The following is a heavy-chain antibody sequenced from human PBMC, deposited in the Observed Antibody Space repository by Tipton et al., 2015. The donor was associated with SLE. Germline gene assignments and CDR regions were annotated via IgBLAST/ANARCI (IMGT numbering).Heavy chain of an antibody. D-gene: IGHD5-12*01. V-gene: IGHV4-4*02. CDR2: IYHSGST. Sequence: TLSLTCAVSGGSISSSNWWSWVRQPPGKGLEWIGEIYHSGSTNYNPSLKSRATISVDKSKNQFSLKLSSVTAADTAVYYCARGRDIVATIRFDYWGQGTLVTVSS. CDR3: ARGRDIVATIRFDY. J-gene: IGHJ4*02. CDR1: GGSISSSNW.